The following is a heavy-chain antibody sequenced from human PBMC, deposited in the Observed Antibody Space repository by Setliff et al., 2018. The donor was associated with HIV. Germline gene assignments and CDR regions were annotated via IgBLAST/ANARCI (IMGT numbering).Heavy chain of an antibody. V-gene: IGHV4-61*02. CDR1: GGSLDSGNYY. Sequence: PSEPLSLTCTVSGGSLDSGNYYWSWIRQPAGKGLEWIGRVSPSGSTNYSPSLKSRVTISIDTSKQFSLNVRSLTAADTAVYYCARSNSGSGTGSGYYFHMGVWGKGTTVTVTS. J-gene: IGHJ6*03. CDR2: VSPSGST. CDR3: ARSNSGSGTGSGYYFHMGV. D-gene: IGHD6-19*01.